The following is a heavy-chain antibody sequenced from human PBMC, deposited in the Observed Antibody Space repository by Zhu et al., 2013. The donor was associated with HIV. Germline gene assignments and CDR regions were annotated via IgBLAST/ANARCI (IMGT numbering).Heavy chain of an antibody. CDR3: ARGQVKRGSSWYYFDY. J-gene: IGHJ4*02. CDR1: GYTFTSYD. V-gene: IGHV1-8*01. Sequence: QVQLVQSGAEVKKPGASVKVSCKASGYTFTSYDINWVRQATGQGLEWMGWMNPNSGNTGYAQKFQGRVTMTRNTSISTAYMELSSLRSEDTAVYYCARGQVKRGSSWYYFDYWGQGTLVTVSS. CDR2: MNPNSGNT. D-gene: IGHD6-13*01.